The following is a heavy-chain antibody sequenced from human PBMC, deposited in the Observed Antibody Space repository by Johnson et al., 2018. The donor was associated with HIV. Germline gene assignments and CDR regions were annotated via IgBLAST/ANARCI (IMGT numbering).Heavy chain of an antibody. J-gene: IGHJ3*02. V-gene: IGHV3-23*01. CDR2: ITGSGAIT. D-gene: IGHD5-12*01. Sequence: LAWVSAITGSGAITYYADSVKGRLTISRDNSKNTLYLQMNSMRAEDTAIYYCAKVDDLATMIVGDAFDIWGQGTMVTVSP. CDR3: AKVDDLATMIVGDAFDI.